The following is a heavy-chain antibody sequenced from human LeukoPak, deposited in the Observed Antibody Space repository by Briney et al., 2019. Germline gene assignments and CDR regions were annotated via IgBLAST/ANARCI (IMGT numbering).Heavy chain of an antibody. Sequence: SQTLSLTCTVSGGAISSGDSYWSWIRQHPGKGLEWIGYIKSSGNTYYNPSLKSRLSISADTSKNQFSLGLSSVTVADTAVYYCARGGDAYRTGYWGQGTLVTVSS. J-gene: IGHJ4*02. CDR2: IKSSGNT. CDR1: GGAISSGDSY. D-gene: IGHD5-24*01. CDR3: ARGGDAYRTGY. V-gene: IGHV4-31*03.